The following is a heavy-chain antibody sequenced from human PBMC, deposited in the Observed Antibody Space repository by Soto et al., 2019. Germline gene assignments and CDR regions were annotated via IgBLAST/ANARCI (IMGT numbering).Heavy chain of an antibody. CDR3: AAAPSDVDV. CDR2: IWYDGSNK. J-gene: IGHJ6*02. V-gene: IGHV3-33*01. CDR1: GFTFSSYG. D-gene: IGHD6-6*01. Sequence: QVQLVESGGGVVQPGRSLRLSCAASGFTFSSYGMPWVRQAPGKGLEWVAVIWYDGSNKYYADSVKGRFTISRDNSKSTLYLPMNSLRAEDTAVYYCAAAPSDVDVWGQGTTVTVSS.